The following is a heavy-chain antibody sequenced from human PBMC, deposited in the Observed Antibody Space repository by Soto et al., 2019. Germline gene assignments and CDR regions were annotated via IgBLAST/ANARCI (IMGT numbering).Heavy chain of an antibody. CDR2: IYHTEST. D-gene: IGHD4-17*01. Sequence: KTSETLSLTCAVSGDSISSSFWWSWVRQPPGKGLEWIGEIYHTESTVYNPSLKSRVTISLDKSKNQFSLNLDSVTAADTAVYYCARYDFGTFDYWGRGTLVTVYS. J-gene: IGHJ4*02. CDR3: ARYDFGTFDY. CDR1: GDSISSSFW. V-gene: IGHV4-4*02.